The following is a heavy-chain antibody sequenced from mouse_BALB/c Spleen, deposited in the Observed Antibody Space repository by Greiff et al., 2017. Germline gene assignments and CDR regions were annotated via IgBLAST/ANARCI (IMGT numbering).Heavy chain of an antibody. D-gene: IGHD2-4*01. V-gene: IGHV5-4*02. Sequence: EVQLVESGGGLVKPGGSLKLSCAASGFTFSDYYMYWVRQTPEKRLEWVATISDGGSYTYYPDSVKGRFTISRDNAKNNLYLQMSSLKSEDTAMYYCARDGYDYDGVDYWGQGTTLTVSS. J-gene: IGHJ2*01. CDR2: ISDGGSYT. CDR3: ARDGYDYDGVDY. CDR1: GFTFSDYY.